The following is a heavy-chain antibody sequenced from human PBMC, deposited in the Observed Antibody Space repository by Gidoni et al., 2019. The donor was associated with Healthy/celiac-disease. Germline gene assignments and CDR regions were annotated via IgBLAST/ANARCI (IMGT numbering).Heavy chain of an antibody. CDR3: ARDRITMIVVAYETFDY. V-gene: IGHV1-46*01. CDR1: GYTFTSYY. Sequence: QVQLVQSGAEVKKPGASVKVSCKASGYTFTSYYMHWVRQAPGQGLEWMGIINPSGGSTSYAQKFQGRVTMTRDTSTSTVYMELSSLRSEDTAVYYCARDRITMIVVAYETFDYWGQGTLVTVSS. CDR2: INPSGGST. D-gene: IGHD3-22*01. J-gene: IGHJ4*02.